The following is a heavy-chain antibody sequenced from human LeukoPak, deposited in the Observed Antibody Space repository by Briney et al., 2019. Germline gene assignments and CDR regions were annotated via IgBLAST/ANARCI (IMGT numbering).Heavy chain of an antibody. D-gene: IGHD1-26*01. CDR1: GYSLSELS. J-gene: IGHJ4*02. V-gene: IGHV1-24*01. CDR2: FGPGDDET. CDR3: ATEKDLLLDY. Sequence: AAVKVSCKVSGYSLSELSTHWLRQAPGQGLEWMGGFGPGDDETIYAQKFQGRVTMTEDTSTDTAYLELSSLSSEDTAVYFCATEKDLLLDYWGQGTLVTVSS.